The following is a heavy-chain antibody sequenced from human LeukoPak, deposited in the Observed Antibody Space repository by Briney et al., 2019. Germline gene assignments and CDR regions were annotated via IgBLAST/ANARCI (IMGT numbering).Heavy chain of an antibody. D-gene: IGHD5-24*01. CDR3: AKGSTPRDGYDYYYYYGMDV. V-gene: IGHV3-9*01. CDR1: GFTFDDYA. Sequence: GRSLRLSCAASGFTFDDYAMHWVRQAPGKGLEWVSGISWNSGSIGYADSVKGRFTISRDNAKNSLYLQMNSLRAEDTALYYCAKGSTPRDGYDYYYYYGMDVWGQGTTVTVSS. J-gene: IGHJ6*02. CDR2: ISWNSGSI.